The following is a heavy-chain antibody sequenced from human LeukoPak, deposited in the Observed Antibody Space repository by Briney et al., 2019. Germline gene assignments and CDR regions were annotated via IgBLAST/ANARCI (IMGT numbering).Heavy chain of an antibody. CDR3: ARAEGGGYCSSTSCFSLLNWFDP. CDR1: GGSFTSGGYY. J-gene: IGHJ5*02. D-gene: IGHD2-2*01. V-gene: IGHV4-31*03. Sequence: PSETLSLTCTVSGGSFTSGGYYWSWIRQHPGKGLEWFGYIYYSVGTSFNPSLKSRVTISVDTSKNQFSLKLSSVTAADTAVYYCARAEGGGYCSSTSCFSLLNWFDPWGQGTLVTVSS. CDR2: IYYSVGT.